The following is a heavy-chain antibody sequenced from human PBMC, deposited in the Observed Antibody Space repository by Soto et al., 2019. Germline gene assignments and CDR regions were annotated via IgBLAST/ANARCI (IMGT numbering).Heavy chain of an antibody. CDR2: IYYTGST. CDR1: GVSIGSSTYY. V-gene: IGHV4-39*01. J-gene: IGHJ4*02. CDR3: ARSVLLWFGELRGYFDY. D-gene: IGHD3-10*01. Sequence: QLQLQESGPGLVKPSETLSLTYTVSGVSIGSSTYYWGWIRKPPGKGLEWIGSIYYTGSTYYNPSLKSRVTISVDTSKNQFSLKLSSVTAADTAVYYCARSVLLWFGELRGYFDYWGQGTLVTVSS.